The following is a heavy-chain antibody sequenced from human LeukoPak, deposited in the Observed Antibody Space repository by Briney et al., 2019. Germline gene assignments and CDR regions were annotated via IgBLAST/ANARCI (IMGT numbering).Heavy chain of an antibody. V-gene: IGHV4-34*01. J-gene: IGHJ4*02. CDR1: GGSFSGYY. CDR2: INHSGST. Sequence: SETLSLTCAVYGGSFSGYYWSWIRQPPGKGLEWIGEINHSGSTNYNPSLKSRVTISVDTSKNQFSLKLSSVTAADTAVYYCARQIRSYYGSGSYYPHFDYWGQGTLVTVSS. CDR3: ARQIRSYYGSGSYYPHFDY. D-gene: IGHD3-10*01.